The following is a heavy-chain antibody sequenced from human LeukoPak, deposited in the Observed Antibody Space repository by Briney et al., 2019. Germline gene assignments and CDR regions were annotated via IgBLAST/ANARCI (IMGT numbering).Heavy chain of an antibody. CDR3: AREGWELPDAFDI. D-gene: IGHD1-26*01. V-gene: IGHV3-30-3*01. CDR1: VFTFCSYP. CDR2: ISYDGSNK. J-gene: IGHJ3*02. Sequence: GGSLTLSCTISVFTFCSYPTHWVPQSPAKGLEWLAVISYDGSNKYYADSVKGRFTISRDNSKNTLYLQMNSLRAEDTAVYYCAREGWELPDAFDIWGQGTMVTVSS.